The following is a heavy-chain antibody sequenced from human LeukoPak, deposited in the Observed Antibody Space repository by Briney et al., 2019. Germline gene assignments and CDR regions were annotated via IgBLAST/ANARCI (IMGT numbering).Heavy chain of an antibody. CDR1: GNSISSGDNY. D-gene: IGHD3-3*01. Sequence: SETLSLTCTVSGNSISSGDNYWSWIRQPAGKGLEWIGRIYTSGSTNYNPSLKSRVTISGDTSKNQFSLRLSSVTAADTAVYYCAITIFEVVLSSRFEYWGQGTLVTVSS. V-gene: IGHV4-61*02. CDR2: IYTSGST. CDR3: AITIFEVVLSSRFEY. J-gene: IGHJ4*02.